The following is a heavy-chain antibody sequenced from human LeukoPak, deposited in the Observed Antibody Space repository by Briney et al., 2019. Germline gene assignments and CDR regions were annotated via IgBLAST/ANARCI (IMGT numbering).Heavy chain of an antibody. CDR2: ISVYNVNT. D-gene: IGHD5-12*01. J-gene: IGHJ4*02. V-gene: IGHV1-18*04. CDR1: GYTFTGYY. CDR3: ARDYSGYDGFDY. Sequence: GASVKVSCKASGYTFTGYYMHWVRQAPGQGLEWMGWISVYNVNTSYAQKLQGRVTMTTDTSTSTVYMELRSLRSDDTAVYYCARDYSGYDGFDYWGQGTLVTVSS.